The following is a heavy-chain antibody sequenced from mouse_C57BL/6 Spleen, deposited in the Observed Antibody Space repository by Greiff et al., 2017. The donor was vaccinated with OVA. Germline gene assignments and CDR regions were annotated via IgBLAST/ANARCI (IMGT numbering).Heavy chain of an antibody. D-gene: IGHD2-1*01. CDR2: ISYDGSN. CDR3: ARGDGNGDY. Sequence: ESGPGLVKPSQSLSLTCSVTGYSITSGYYWNWIRQFPGNKLEWMGYISYDGSNNYNPSLKNRISITRDTSKNQFFLKLNSVTTEDTATYYCARGDGNGDYWGQGTTLTVSS. CDR1: GYSITSGYY. V-gene: IGHV3-6*01. J-gene: IGHJ2*01.